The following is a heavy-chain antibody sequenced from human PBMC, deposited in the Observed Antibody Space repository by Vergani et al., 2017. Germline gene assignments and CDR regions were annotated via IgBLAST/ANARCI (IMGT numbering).Heavy chain of an antibody. CDR2: MNPNSGNT. CDR1: GGTFSSYA. V-gene: IGHV1-8*02. D-gene: IGHD4-11*01. J-gene: IGHJ4*02. CDR3: ARVSPTIDYSNYEFIDY. Sequence: QVQLVQSGAEVKKPGSSVKVSCKASGGTFSSYAISWVRQAPGQGLEWMGWMNPNSGNTGYAQKFQGRVTMTRNTSISTAYMELSSLRSEDTAVYYCARVSPTIDYSNYEFIDYWGQGTLVTVSS.